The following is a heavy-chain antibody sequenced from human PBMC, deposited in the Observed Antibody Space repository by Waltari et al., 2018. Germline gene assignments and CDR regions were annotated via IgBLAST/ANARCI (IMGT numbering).Heavy chain of an antibody. D-gene: IGHD3-3*01. CDR3: ARDRFLEWLLPDY. J-gene: IGHJ4*02. V-gene: IGHV3-7*01. CDR1: GFTFSSYW. CDR2: IKQDGSEK. Sequence: EVQLVESGGGLVQPGGSLRLSCAASGFTFSSYWMSWVRRAPGKGLEWVANIKQDGSEKYYVDSVKGRFTISRDNAKNSLYLQMNSLRAEDTAVYYCARDRFLEWLLPDYWGQGTLVTVSS.